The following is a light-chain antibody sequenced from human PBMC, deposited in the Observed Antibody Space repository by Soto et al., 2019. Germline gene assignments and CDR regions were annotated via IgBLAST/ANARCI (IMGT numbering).Light chain of an antibody. Sequence: QSVLTQPPSASGTPGQRVTISCSGSSSNIGSNTVNWYQQLPGTAPKPLIQSNNQRPSGVPDRFARSKSGTSAFLAISGLQSEDEADYYCAAWDDRLNGWVFGGGTKLPVL. CDR1: SSNIGSNT. V-gene: IGLV1-44*01. J-gene: IGLJ3*02. CDR2: SNN. CDR3: AAWDDRLNGWV.